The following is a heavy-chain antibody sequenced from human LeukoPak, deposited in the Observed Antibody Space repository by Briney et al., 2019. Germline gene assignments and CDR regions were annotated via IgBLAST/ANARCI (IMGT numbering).Heavy chain of an antibody. Sequence: SETLSLTCAVYGGSFSGYYWSWIRQPPGKGLEWIGEINHSGSTNYNPSLKSRVTISVDTSKNQFSLKLSSVTAADTAVYYCARGGWSVSFHFDYWGQGTLVTVSS. V-gene: IGHV4-34*01. D-gene: IGHD1-26*01. CDR3: ARGGWSVSFHFDY. CDR2: INHSGST. J-gene: IGHJ4*02. CDR1: GGSFSGYY.